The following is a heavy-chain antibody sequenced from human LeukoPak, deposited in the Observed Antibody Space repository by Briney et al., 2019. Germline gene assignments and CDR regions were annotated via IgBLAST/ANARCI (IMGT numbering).Heavy chain of an antibody. V-gene: IGHV3-21*01. CDR3: VRVVPGTGSLDF. Sequence: SGGSLRLSCAASGFTFSTYSMNWVRQAPGKGLEWVSSISSSSSYMFYADSAKGRFTISRDNAKNSLYLQVNSLRAEDTAVYYCVRVVPGTGSLDFWGQGALVTVSS. CDR1: GFTFSTYS. J-gene: IGHJ4*02. D-gene: IGHD1-1*01. CDR2: ISSSSSYM.